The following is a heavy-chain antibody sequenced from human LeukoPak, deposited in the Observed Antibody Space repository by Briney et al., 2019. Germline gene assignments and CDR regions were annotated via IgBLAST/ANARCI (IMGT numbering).Heavy chain of an antibody. D-gene: IGHD3-10*01. CDR2: IYSGGST. CDR3: ARADYYGSGSFDY. J-gene: IGHJ4*02. V-gene: IGHV3-53*01. CDR1: GFTVSSNY. Sequence: GGSLRLSCAASGFTVSSNYMSWVRQAPGKGLEWVSVIYSGGSTYYADSVKVRFTISRDNSKNTLYLQMNSLRAEDTAVYYCARADYYGSGSFDYWGQGTLVTVSS.